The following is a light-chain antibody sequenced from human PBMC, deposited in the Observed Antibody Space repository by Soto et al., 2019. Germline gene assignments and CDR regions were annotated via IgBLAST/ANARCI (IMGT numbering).Light chain of an antibody. CDR3: QQYGGSPRT. V-gene: IGKV3-20*01. CDR2: AAS. J-gene: IGKJ1*01. Sequence: EIVLTQSPCTLSLSPGERATLSCRASQSVSSSSLAWYQQKRGPAPRLLIHAASSRATVIPDRFSGSGSGTDFTLTISRLEPEDFAVYYCQQYGGSPRTFGQGTKVEVK. CDR1: QSVSSSS.